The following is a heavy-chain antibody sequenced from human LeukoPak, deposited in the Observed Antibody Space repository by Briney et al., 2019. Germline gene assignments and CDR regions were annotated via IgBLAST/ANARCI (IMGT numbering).Heavy chain of an antibody. Sequence: GGSLRLSCAASGFTFSSYEFNWVRQAPGKGLEWLSYISSSGNTIYYADSVKGRFTISRDNAKNSVYLQMNSLRAEDTAVYYCARGDYGDYWNYYYMDVWGKGTTVTVSS. CDR1: GFTFSSYE. J-gene: IGHJ6*03. V-gene: IGHV3-48*03. CDR3: ARGDYGDYWNYYYMDV. CDR2: ISSSGNTI. D-gene: IGHD4-17*01.